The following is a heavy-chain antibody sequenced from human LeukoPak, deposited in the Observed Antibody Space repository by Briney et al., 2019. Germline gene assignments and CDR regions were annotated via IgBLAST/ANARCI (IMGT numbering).Heavy chain of an antibody. CDR2: IHSNGYT. J-gene: IGHJ5*02. D-gene: IGHD1-26*01. CDR3: TKREGPMSGSYDYFDP. V-gene: IGHV4-4*09. Sequence: SETLSLTCTVSGGSISGYYWSWIRQPPGQGLEWMAYIHSNGYTNYNPSLKSRVTISVDTSKNQFSLKVTSVTAADTAMYYCTKREGPMSGSYDYFDPWGQGTLVTVS. CDR1: GGSISGYY.